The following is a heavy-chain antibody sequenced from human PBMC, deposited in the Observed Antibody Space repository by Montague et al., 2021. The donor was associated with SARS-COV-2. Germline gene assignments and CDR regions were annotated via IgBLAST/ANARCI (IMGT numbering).Heavy chain of an antibody. CDR3: ARESGSGFDY. Sequence: SLRLSCAASGFTFSSYAMHWVRQAPGKGLEWVAVISYDGSNKYYADSVKGRFTTSRDNSKNTLYLQMNSLRAEDTAVYYCARESGSGFDYWGQGTLVTVSS. CDR2: ISYDGSNK. J-gene: IGHJ4*02. D-gene: IGHD5-12*01. V-gene: IGHV3-30-3*01. CDR1: GFTFSSYA.